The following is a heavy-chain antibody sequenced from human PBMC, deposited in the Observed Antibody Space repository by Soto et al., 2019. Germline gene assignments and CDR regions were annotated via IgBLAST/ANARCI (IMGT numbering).Heavy chain of an antibody. Sequence: SETLSLTCTLSGCSISSAAYCWSWIRKSPDKGLEWIGHIYDGGTTYSSPSLKGRVTISADTSETQFSLKLSSVSAADTAVYYCARGPSGDKIDYWGQGIQVTVPQ. CDR2: IYDGGTT. D-gene: IGHD7-27*01. V-gene: IGHV4-30-4*01. CDR1: GCSISSAAYC. CDR3: ARGPSGDKIDY. J-gene: IGHJ4*02.